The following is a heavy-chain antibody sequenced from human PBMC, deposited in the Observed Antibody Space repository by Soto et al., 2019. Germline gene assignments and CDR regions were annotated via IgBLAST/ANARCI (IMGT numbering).Heavy chain of an antibody. Sequence: GGSLRLSCAASGINFSSYAMHWVRQAPGKGLERVAVISYDGSNKYYADSVKGRLTITRDNSKNTLYLQMNSLRAEDTAVYYFARDPAVVVAATITGHYYYGMDVWGQGTTVTVS. D-gene: IGHD2-15*01. CDR2: ISYDGSNK. J-gene: IGHJ6*02. V-gene: IGHV3-30-3*01. CDR1: GINFSSYA. CDR3: ARDPAVVVAATITGHYYYGMDV.